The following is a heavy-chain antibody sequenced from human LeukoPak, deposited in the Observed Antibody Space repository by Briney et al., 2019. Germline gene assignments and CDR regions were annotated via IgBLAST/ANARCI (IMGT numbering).Heavy chain of an antibody. CDR3: AKAGDSYGYEGFDY. CDR1: GFTFSSYG. J-gene: IGHJ4*02. V-gene: IGHV3-30*18. D-gene: IGHD5-18*01. CDR2: ISYDGSNK. Sequence: PGRSLRLSCAASGFTFSSYGVHWVRQAPGKGLEWVAVISYDGSNKYYADSVKGRFTISRDNSKNTLYLQMNSLRAEDTAVYYCAKAGDSYGYEGFDYWGQGTLVTVSS.